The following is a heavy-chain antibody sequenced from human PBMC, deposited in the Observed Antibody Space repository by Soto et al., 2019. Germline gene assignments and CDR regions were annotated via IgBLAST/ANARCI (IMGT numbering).Heavy chain of an antibody. J-gene: IGHJ5*02. CDR2: IIPIFGTA. D-gene: IGHD3-9*01. CDR1: GCTLSIYA. CDR3: ARGLPRSPIFFDP. V-gene: IGHV1-69*13. Sequence: VSAVKVSCNASGCTLSIYAISLVRHAPGQGLEWMGGIIPIFGTANYAQKFQGRVTITADESTSTAYMELSSLRSEDTAVYYCARGLPRSPIFFDPWGQGTLVTVSS.